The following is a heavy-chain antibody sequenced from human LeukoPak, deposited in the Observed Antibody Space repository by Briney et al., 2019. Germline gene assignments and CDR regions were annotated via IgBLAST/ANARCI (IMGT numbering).Heavy chain of an antibody. Sequence: GRSLRLSCAASGFTFSSYGMHWVRQAPGKGLEWVAVIWNDGSNKYYADSVKGRFTISRDNSKNTLYLQMNSLRAEDTAVYYCARDHSSGWYSDYFDYWGQGTLVTVSS. J-gene: IGHJ4*02. CDR3: ARDHSSGWYSDYFDY. CDR1: GFTFSSYG. CDR2: IWNDGSNK. V-gene: IGHV3-33*08. D-gene: IGHD6-19*01.